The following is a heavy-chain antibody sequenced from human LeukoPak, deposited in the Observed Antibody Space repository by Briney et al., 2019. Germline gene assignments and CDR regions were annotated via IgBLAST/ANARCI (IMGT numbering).Heavy chain of an antibody. CDR3: AKDRGASYQGIDY. V-gene: IGHV3-30*18. Sequence: GGSLRLSCAASGFTFNTYGMHWVRQAPGKGLEWVAVMSYDGSSIYYRDSVKGRFTISRDNSKNTLYLQMNTLRTEDTAVYYCAKDRGASYQGIDYWGQGTLVTVSS. D-gene: IGHD1-26*01. J-gene: IGHJ4*02. CDR2: MSYDGSSI. CDR1: GFTFNTYG.